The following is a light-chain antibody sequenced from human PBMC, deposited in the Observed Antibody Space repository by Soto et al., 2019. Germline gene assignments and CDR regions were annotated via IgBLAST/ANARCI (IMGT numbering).Light chain of an antibody. CDR1: SSDVGGYNY. J-gene: IGLJ1*01. V-gene: IGLV2-14*01. CDR3: SSYTSSRTYV. CDR2: DVS. Sequence: QSALTQPASVSGSAGQSITISCTGTSSDVGGYNYVSWYQQHPGNAPKLMIYDVSDRPSGVSNRFSGSKSGNTASLTISGLQSEDEADYYCSSYTSSRTYVFGTGTKLTVL.